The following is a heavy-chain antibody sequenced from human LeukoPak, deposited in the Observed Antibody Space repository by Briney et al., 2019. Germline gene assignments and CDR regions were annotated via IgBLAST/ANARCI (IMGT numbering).Heavy chain of an antibody. V-gene: IGHV3-48*01. CDR2: ISSSSSTI. CDR1: GFTFSSYS. D-gene: IGHD4-23*01. CDR3: ARGRPHGNDY. J-gene: IGHJ4*02. Sequence: GGSLRLSCAASGFTFSSYSMNWVRQAPGKGLEWVSYISSSSSTIYYADSVKGRFTISRDNAKNSLYLQMNSLRVEDTAVYYCARGRPHGNDYWGQGTLVTVSS.